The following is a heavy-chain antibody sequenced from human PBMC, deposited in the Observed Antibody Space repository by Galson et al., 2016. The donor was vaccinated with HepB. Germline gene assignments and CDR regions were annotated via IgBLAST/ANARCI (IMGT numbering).Heavy chain of an antibody. Sequence: SLRLSCAASGFTFSDHYMDWVRQAPGKGLEWVGRTRNKANSYTTEYAASVKGRFTISRDNSKNSLYLQMNSLKTEDTAVYYCPRGPGTVGATGFDYWGQGTLVTVSS. CDR2: TRNKANSYTT. J-gene: IGHJ4*02. D-gene: IGHD1-26*01. CDR1: GFTFSDHY. V-gene: IGHV3-72*01. CDR3: PRGPGTVGATGFDY.